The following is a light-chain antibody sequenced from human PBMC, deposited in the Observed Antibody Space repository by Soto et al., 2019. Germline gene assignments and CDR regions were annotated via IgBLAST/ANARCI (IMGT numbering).Light chain of an antibody. CDR1: QNINSW. Sequence: DIQLTQSPSTLSASVGARVTLTGLASQNINSWLAWYQQKPGKAPKLLIYEASSLESGVPSRFGGSGSGTEFTLTISSLQPDDFATYYCQQYDKYSWTFGQGTKVDIK. CDR2: EAS. J-gene: IGKJ1*01. V-gene: IGKV1-5*03. CDR3: QQYDKYSWT.